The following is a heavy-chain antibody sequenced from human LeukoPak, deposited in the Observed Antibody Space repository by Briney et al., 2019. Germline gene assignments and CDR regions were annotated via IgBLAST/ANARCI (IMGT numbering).Heavy chain of an antibody. J-gene: IGHJ4*02. V-gene: IGHV1-46*01. CDR2: INPSGGST. CDR1: GYTFTTYY. CDR3: ARNVGSGFDY. D-gene: IGHD1-1*01. Sequence: GASVKVSCKASGYTFTTYYIHWVRQAPGQGLEWMGFINPSGGSTGYAQKFQGRVTMTRDTSTSAVYMELSSLRSEDTAMYYCARNVGSGFDYWGQGTLVTVSS.